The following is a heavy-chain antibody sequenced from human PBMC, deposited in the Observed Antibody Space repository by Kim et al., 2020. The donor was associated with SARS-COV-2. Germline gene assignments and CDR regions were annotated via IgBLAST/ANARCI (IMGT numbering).Heavy chain of an antibody. CDR1: GGSISSGGYS. CDR3: ARGAHLYSSGRYNYGMDV. CDR2: IYHSGST. D-gene: IGHD6-19*01. J-gene: IGHJ6*02. Sequence: SETLSLTCDVSGGSISSGGYSWSWIRQPPGKGLEWIGYIYHSGSTYYNPSLKSRVTISVDRSKNQFSLKLSSVTAADTAVYYCARGAHLYSSGRYNYGMDVWGQGTTVTVSS. V-gene: IGHV4-30-2*01.